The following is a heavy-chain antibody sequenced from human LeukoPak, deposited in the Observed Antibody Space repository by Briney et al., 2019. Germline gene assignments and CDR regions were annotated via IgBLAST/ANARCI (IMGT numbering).Heavy chain of an antibody. CDR3: ASTGVVPAAPYYFDY. D-gene: IGHD2-2*01. Sequence: ASVKVSCKASGYTFTGYYMHWVRQAPGQGLEWMGWINPNSGGTNYAQKFQGRVTMTRDTSISTAYMELSRLRSDYTAVYYCASTGVVPAAPYYFDYWGQGTLVTVSS. CDR2: INPNSGGT. J-gene: IGHJ4*02. V-gene: IGHV1-2*02. CDR1: GYTFTGYY.